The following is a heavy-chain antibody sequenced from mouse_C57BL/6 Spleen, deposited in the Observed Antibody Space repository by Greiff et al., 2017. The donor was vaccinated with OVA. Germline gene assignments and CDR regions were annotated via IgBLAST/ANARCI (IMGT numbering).Heavy chain of an antibody. CDR1: GYSITSGYY. Sequence: EVKLQESGPGLVKPSQSLSLTCSVTGYSITSGYYWNWIRQFPGNKLEWMGYISYDGSNNYNPSLKNRISITRDTSKNQFFLKLNSVTTEDTATYYCARGITTVGAMDYWGQGTSVTVSS. V-gene: IGHV3-6*01. D-gene: IGHD1-1*01. J-gene: IGHJ4*01. CDR2: ISYDGSN. CDR3: ARGITTVGAMDY.